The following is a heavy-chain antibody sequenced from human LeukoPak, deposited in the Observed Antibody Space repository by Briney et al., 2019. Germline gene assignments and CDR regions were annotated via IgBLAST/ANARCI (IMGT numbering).Heavy chain of an antibody. V-gene: IGHV4-31*03. CDR3: ARETDYGDSKLTDY. D-gene: IGHD4-17*01. CDR2: IYYSGST. J-gene: IGHJ4*02. CDR1: GGSISSGGYY. Sequence: SQTLSLTCTVSGGSISSGGYYWSWIRQHPGKGLEWIGYIYYSGSTYYNPSLKSRVTISVDTSKNQFSLKLSSVTTADTAVYYCARETDYGDSKLTDYWGQGTLVTVSS.